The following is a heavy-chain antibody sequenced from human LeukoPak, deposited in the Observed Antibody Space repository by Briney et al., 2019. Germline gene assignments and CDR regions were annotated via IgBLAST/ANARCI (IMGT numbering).Heavy chain of an antibody. CDR2: MSASGDTT. Sequence: GGSLSLSCAACGFPFRSYTMLWRRQAPGRGLEWVSAMSASGDTTYYADSVTRRFTISRDNSNNTLYLQMDSLRAEDTPLYCCVKGGHFDYWGQGALVTVPS. CDR3: VKGGHFDY. CDR1: GFPFRSYT. V-gene: IGHV3-23*01. J-gene: IGHJ4*02.